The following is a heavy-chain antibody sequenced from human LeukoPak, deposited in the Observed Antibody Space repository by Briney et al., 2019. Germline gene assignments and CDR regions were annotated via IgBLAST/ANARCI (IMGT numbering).Heavy chain of an antibody. CDR1: GFTFSRFW. J-gene: IGHJ4*02. D-gene: IGHD3-16*01. CDR2: IKQDGSEK. Sequence: PGGSLRLSCAASGFTFSRFWMTWVRQAPGKGLERVANIKQDGSEKYYVDSVKGRFTISRDNAKNSLYLQMNSLRAEDTAVYYCAREGGGYFDYWGQGTLVTVSS. CDR3: AREGGGYFDY. V-gene: IGHV3-7*01.